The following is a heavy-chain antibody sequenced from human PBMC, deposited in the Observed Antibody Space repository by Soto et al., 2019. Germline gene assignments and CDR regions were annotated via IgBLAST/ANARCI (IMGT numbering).Heavy chain of an antibody. J-gene: IGHJ6*02. CDR3: ARAGYCSGGSCYPYYYYYGMDV. V-gene: IGHV5-51*01. D-gene: IGHD2-15*01. Sequence: GESLKISCKGSGYSFTSYWIGWVRQMPGKGLEWMGIIYPGDSDTRYSPSFQGQVTISADKSISTAYLQWNSLKASDTAMYYCARAGYCSGGSCYPYYYYYGMDVWGQGTTVTVS. CDR1: GYSFTSYW. CDR2: IYPGDSDT.